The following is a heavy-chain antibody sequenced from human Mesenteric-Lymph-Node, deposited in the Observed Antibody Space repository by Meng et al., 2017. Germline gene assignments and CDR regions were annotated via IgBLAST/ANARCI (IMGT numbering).Heavy chain of an antibody. D-gene: IGHD4-23*01. V-gene: IGHV4-38-2*02. CDR2: IYHSGSI. CDR3: AREAPAPYGGNPPEGDAFDI. Sequence: SEILSFTCTVPGYFIISNFYCGWVRQTPGKGLEWIGPIYHSGSIYYNPSLKSRVTIPVDTSKNQFSLKVSPVTAADAAAYYCAREAPAPYGGNPPEGDAFDIWGQGTMVTVSS. CDR1: GYFIISNFY. J-gene: IGHJ3*02.